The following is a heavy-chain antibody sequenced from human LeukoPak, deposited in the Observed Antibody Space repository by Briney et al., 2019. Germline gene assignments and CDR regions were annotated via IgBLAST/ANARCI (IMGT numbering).Heavy chain of an antibody. V-gene: IGHV4-39*07. D-gene: IGHD5-24*01. CDR3: ARDGEMATIITDAFDI. CDR1: GGSITNYY. CDR2: IYYSGST. Sequence: PSETLSLTCTVSGGSITNYYWSWIRQPPGKGLEWIGSIYYSGSTYYNPSLKSRVTISVDTSKNQFSLKLSSVTAADTAVYYCARDGEMATIITDAFDIWGQGTMVTVSS. J-gene: IGHJ3*02.